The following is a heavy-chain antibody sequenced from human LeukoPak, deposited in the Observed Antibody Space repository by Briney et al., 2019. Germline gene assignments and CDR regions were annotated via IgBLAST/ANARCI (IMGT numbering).Heavy chain of an antibody. CDR3: ARDHGNTPSYLDY. Sequence: EASVTVSCKASGYTFTSYGISWVRQAPGQGLEWMGWISAYNGNTNYAQKLQGRVTMTRDTSTSTVYMELSSLRSEDTAVYYCARDHGNTPSYLDYWGQGTLVTVSS. D-gene: IGHD2-15*01. CDR2: ISAYNGNT. V-gene: IGHV1-18*01. CDR1: GYTFTSYG. J-gene: IGHJ4*02.